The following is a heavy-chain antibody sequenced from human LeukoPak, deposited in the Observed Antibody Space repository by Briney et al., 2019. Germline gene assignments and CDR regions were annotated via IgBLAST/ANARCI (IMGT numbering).Heavy chain of an antibody. Sequence: SVKVSCKASGGTFSSYAISWVRQAPGQGLDWMGGIIPIFGTANYAQKFQGRVTITADESTSTAYMELSSLRSEDTAVYYCARDDCSSTSCPIDYWGQGTLVTVSS. D-gene: IGHD2-2*01. CDR2: IIPIFGTA. CDR1: GGTFSSYA. V-gene: IGHV1-69*13. J-gene: IGHJ4*02. CDR3: ARDDCSSTSCPIDY.